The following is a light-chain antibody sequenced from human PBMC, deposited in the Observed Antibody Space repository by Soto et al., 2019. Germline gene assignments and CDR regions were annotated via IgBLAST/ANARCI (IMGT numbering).Light chain of an antibody. CDR3: QGRTNWSIA. V-gene: IGKV3-11*01. CDR2: DAS. J-gene: IGKJ5*01. CDR1: QSVSSY. Sequence: VLTQTPATLSLSPGESATLSCRASQSVSSYLAWYQQKPGQAPRLLIYDASNRATGIPARFSGTGSGTDFTLTINNLEPEDFAVYYCQGRTNWSIAFGRGTRLEIK.